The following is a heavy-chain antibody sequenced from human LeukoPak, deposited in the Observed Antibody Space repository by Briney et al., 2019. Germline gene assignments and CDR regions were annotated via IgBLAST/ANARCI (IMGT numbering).Heavy chain of an antibody. CDR1: RATFSRYA. J-gene: IGHJ3*02. CDR2: IIPIFGTV. CDR3: ARDPPGLDAFDI. V-gene: IGHV1-69*01. Sequence: SVKVSCKASRATFSRYAISWVRQAPGHGLEWMGGIIPIFGTVKPAQRFQGRVTISADESTSKAYMELSSLTSEDTAVYYCARDPPGLDAFDIWGQGTMVTVSS.